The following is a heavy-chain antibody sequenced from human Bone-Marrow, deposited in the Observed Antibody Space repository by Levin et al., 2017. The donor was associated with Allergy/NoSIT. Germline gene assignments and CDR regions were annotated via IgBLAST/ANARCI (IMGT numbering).Heavy chain of an antibody. J-gene: IGHJ4*02. V-gene: IGHV1-69*06. D-gene: IGHD7-27*01. CDR3: ARMSSLGYYFDY. Sequence: SVKVSCKASGGTFSSYAISWVRQAPGQGLEWMGGIIPIFGTANYAQKFQGRVTITADKSTSTAYMELSSLRSEDTAVYYCARMSSLGYYFDYWGQGTLVTVSS. CDR2: IIPIFGTA. CDR1: GGTFSSYA.